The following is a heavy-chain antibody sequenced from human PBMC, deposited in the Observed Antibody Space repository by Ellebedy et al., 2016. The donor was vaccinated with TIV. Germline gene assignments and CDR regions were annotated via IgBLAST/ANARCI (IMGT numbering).Heavy chain of an antibody. Sequence: GESLKISCAASGFTLRSYGMNWVRQAPGKGLAWVSRINSDGSSTSFADSVKGRFTVSRDNAKNTLYLQMNSLRAEDTAVYYCARDRAVGTMDAFDIWGQGTMVTVSS. CDR3: ARDRAVGTMDAFDI. D-gene: IGHD6-19*01. CDR1: GFTLRSYG. J-gene: IGHJ3*02. V-gene: IGHV3-74*01. CDR2: INSDGSST.